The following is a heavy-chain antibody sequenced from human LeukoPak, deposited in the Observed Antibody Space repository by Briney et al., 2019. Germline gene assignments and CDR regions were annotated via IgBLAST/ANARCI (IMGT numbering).Heavy chain of an antibody. Sequence: SETLSLTCAVYGGSFSGYYWSWIRQPPGKGLEWIGEINHSGSTNYNPSLKSRVTISVDTSKNQFSLKLGSVTAADTAVYYCARTPIVGAYYDYWGQGTLVTVSS. J-gene: IGHJ4*02. D-gene: IGHD1-26*01. CDR1: GGSFSGYY. V-gene: IGHV4-34*01. CDR2: INHSGST. CDR3: ARTPIVGAYYDY.